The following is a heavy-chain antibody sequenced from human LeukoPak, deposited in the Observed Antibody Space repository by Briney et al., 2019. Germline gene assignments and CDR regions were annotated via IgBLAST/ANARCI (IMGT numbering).Heavy chain of an antibody. J-gene: IGHJ4*02. CDR2: IYTSGST. CDR3: ARDGGYYPHYYFDY. Sequence: SQTLSLTCTVSGGSISSGSYYWSWIRQPAGKGLEWIGRIYTSGSTNYNPSLKSRVTISVDTSKNQFSLKLSSVTAADTAVYYCARDGGYYPHYYFDYWGQGTLVTVSS. CDR1: GGSISSGSYY. V-gene: IGHV4-61*02. D-gene: IGHD3-22*01.